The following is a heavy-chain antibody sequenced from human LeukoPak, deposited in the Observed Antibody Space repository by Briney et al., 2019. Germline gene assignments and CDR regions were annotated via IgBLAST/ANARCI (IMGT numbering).Heavy chain of an antibody. Sequence: SETLSLTCTVSGGSISSYYWSWIRQPPGKGLEWIGYIYYSGSTNYNPSLKSRVTISVDTSKNQFSLKLSSVTAADTAVYYCARDGFFSFEAFDIWGQGTMVTVSS. D-gene: IGHD3-3*01. CDR2: IYYSGST. CDR3: ARDGFFSFEAFDI. CDR1: GGSISSYY. J-gene: IGHJ3*02. V-gene: IGHV4-59*01.